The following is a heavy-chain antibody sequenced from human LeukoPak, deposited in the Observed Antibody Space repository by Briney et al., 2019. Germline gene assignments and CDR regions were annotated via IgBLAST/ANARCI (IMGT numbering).Heavy chain of an antibody. CDR3: ARLLAAAGGDFPWFDP. Sequence: SETLSLTCTVSGGSISNYYWTWIRQPAGKGLEWIGRVYTSGSTDYNPSLKSRVTMSVDTSKNQFSLKLSSVTAADTAVYYCARLLAAAGGDFPWFDPWGQGTLVTVSS. CDR2: VYTSGST. J-gene: IGHJ5*02. D-gene: IGHD6-13*01. CDR1: GGSISNYY. V-gene: IGHV4-4*07.